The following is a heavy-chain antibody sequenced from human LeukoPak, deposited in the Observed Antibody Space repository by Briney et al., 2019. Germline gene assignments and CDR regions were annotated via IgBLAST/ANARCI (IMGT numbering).Heavy chain of an antibody. V-gene: IGHV1-24*01. CDR2: FDVIDSET. CDR3: AAGRPYSLLDY. J-gene: IGHJ4*02. Sequence: ASVKVSCTVSGSSLSELSLYWVRQAPGEGLEWMGGFDVIDSETFYAQKFQGSVTMTEDSSTDTAYMELRSLTSDDTALYYCAAGRPYSLLDYWGQGTLVTVSS. D-gene: IGHD5-18*01. CDR1: GSSLSELS.